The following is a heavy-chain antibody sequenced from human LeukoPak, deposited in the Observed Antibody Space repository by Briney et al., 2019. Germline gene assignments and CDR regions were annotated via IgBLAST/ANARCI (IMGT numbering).Heavy chain of an antibody. Sequence: NPGGSLRLSCAASGLTFSDYHMSWIRQAPGKGLEWVSQISDNGRTKYYANSVQGRFTVSRDNAKNSLYLQMNSLRADDTAVYYCATVHFGYFTFWGQGTLVPVSS. CDR2: ISDNGRTK. D-gene: IGHD3-3*01. CDR1: GLTFSDYH. CDR3: ATVHFGYFTF. J-gene: IGHJ4*02. V-gene: IGHV3-11*01.